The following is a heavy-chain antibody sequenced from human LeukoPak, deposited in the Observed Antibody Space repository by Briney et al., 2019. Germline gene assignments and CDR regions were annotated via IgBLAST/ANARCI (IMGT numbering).Heavy chain of an antibody. V-gene: IGHV4-59*01. CDR1: GGSISSYY. J-gene: IGHJ1*01. D-gene: IGHD3-22*01. CDR2: IYYSGST. Sequence: SETLSLTCTVSGGSISSYYWSWIRQPPGKGLEWIGYIYYSGSTNYNPSLKSRVTISVDTSKNQFSLKLSSVTAADTAVYYCARVDRSAEYFQHWGQGTLATVSS. CDR3: ARVDRSAEYFQH.